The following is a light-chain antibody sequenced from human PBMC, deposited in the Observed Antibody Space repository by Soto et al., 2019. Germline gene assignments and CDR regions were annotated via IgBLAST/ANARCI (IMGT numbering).Light chain of an antibody. CDR1: SSDVGGYNY. CDR3: SSYAGSNNLV. V-gene: IGLV2-8*01. J-gene: IGLJ2*01. Sequence: QSALTQPPSASGSPGQSVTISCTGTSSDVGGYNYVSWYQQHPGKAPKLMIYEVSKWPAGVPNRFSGPKSGNTASLTVSGLQAEDEADYYCSSYAGSNNLVFGGGTKLTVL. CDR2: EVS.